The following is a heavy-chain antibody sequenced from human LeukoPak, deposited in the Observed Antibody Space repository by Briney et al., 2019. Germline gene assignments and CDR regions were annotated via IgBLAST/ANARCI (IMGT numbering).Heavy chain of an antibody. J-gene: IGHJ6*02. V-gene: IGHV3-74*01. D-gene: IGHD5-12*01. CDR3: AKDSGLGYEAPGAYYYYGMDV. CDR1: GFTFSSYW. Sequence: GGSLRLSCAASGFTFSSYWMHWVRQAPGKGLVWVSRINSDGSSTSYADSVKGRFTISRDNAKNSLYLQMNSLRAEDTALYYCAKDSGLGYEAPGAYYYYGMDVWGQGTTVTVSS. CDR2: INSDGSST.